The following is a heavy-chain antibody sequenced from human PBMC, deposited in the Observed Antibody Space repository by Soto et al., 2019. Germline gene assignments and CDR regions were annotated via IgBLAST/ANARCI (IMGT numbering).Heavy chain of an antibody. Sequence: GSLRLSCAPSGFTFSTYGIALVRHSPVKWRAWVSAILGTGDRVSYVDSVKGRFTISRDTSKNTLYLQMNSLRADDTAIYYCAKYFNTGTSSTYDSWGQGTRVTVPS. J-gene: IGHJ4*02. V-gene: IGHV3-23*01. CDR2: ILGTGDRV. CDR3: AKYFNTGTSSTYDS. D-gene: IGHD1-7*01. CDR1: GFTFSTYG.